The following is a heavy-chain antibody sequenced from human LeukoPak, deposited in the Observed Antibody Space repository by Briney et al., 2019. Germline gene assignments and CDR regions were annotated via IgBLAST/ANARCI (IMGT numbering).Heavy chain of an antibody. Sequence: KTGGSLRLSCTASGFTFGDYVMNWVRQAPGKGLEWVSSISSSSSYIYYADSVKGRFTISRDNAKNSLYLQMNSLRAEDTAVYHCARDPIIATAGNGFDYWGQGTLVTVSS. D-gene: IGHD6-13*01. CDR2: ISSSSSYI. V-gene: IGHV3-21*01. J-gene: IGHJ4*02. CDR3: ARDPIIATAGNGFDY. CDR1: GFTFGDYV.